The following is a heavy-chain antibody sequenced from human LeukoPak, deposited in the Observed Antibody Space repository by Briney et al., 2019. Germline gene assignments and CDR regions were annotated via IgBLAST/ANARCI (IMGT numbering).Heavy chain of an antibody. D-gene: IGHD3-10*01. CDR1: GYTFTSYD. V-gene: IGHV1-2*02. CDR3: ARSKMVRGKGFDY. CDR2: MNPNSGGT. J-gene: IGHJ4*02. Sequence: ASVKVSCKASGYTFTSYDSNWVRQATGQGLEGMGWMNPNSGGTNYAQKFQGRVTMTRDTSISTAYMELSRLRSDDTAVYYCARSKMVRGKGFDYWGQGTLVTVSS.